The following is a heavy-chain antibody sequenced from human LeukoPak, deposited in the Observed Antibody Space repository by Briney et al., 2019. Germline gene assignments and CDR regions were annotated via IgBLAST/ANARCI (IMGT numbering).Heavy chain of an antibody. CDR1: GYTFTSYG. V-gene: IGHV1-18*01. CDR2: ISAYNGNT. CDR3: ARDRSSGGIYYYYYTDV. D-gene: IGHD1-14*01. Sequence: ASVKVSCKASGYTFTSYGISWVRQAPGQGLEWMGWISAYNGNTNYAQKLQGRVTMTTDTSTSTAYMELRSLRSDDTAVYYCARDRSSGGIYYYYYTDVWGKGTTVTVSS. J-gene: IGHJ6*03.